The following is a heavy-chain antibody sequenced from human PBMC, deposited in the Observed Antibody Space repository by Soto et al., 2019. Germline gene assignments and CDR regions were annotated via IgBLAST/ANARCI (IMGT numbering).Heavy chain of an antibody. Sequence: PSETLSLTCAVSGDSISSNNWWIWVRQPPGKGLEWIGEIHQSGSTSYNPSLKSRVTISVDNSKKSFSLKLTSVTAADTAVYYCARGGWHTPGLDSWGLGTLVTVSS. V-gene: IGHV4-4*02. J-gene: IGHJ4*02. CDR1: GDSISSNNW. D-gene: IGHD1-26*01. CDR3: ARGGWHTPGLDS. CDR2: IHQSGST.